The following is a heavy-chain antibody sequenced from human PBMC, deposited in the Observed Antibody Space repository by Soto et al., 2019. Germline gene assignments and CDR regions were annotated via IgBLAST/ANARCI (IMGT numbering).Heavy chain of an antibody. Sequence: VQLVESGGGLVQPGGSLRLSCAVSGFTLDDYTMHWVRQAPGKGLERVSGVGWNGGDIVYADSVKGRFTVSRDNTRNSLYLEVNSLTTEDTAIYFCAKERAVVVPVSTSYFHYYGLDVWGQGTTVTVS. CDR2: VGWNGGDI. J-gene: IGHJ6*02. CDR3: AKERAVVVPVSTSYFHYYGLDV. CDR1: GFTLDDYT. D-gene: IGHD2-2*01. V-gene: IGHV3-9*01.